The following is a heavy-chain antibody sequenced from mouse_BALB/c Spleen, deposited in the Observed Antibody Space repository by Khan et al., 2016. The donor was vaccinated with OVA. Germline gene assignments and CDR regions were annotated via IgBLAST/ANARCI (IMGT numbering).Heavy chain of an antibody. Sequence: VQLQESGPGLVKPSQSLSLTCTVTGYSITSDYAWNWIRQFPGNKLEWMGYISYSGRTSYNPSLKSRISITRDTSTNLFFLQVNAVTTEDTATYYCARSVTITTVVATDFDYWGQGTTLTVSS. D-gene: IGHD1-1*01. CDR2: ISYSGRT. J-gene: IGHJ2*01. V-gene: IGHV3-2*02. CDR1: GYSITSDYA. CDR3: ARSVTITTVVATDFDY.